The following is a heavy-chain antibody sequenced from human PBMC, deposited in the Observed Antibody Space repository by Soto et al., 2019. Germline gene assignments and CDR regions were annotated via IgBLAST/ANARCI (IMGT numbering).Heavy chain of an antibody. CDR1: GYTFTSYG. CDR2: ISAYNGNT. D-gene: IGHD6-13*01. J-gene: IGHJ5*02. CDR3: ARIRGYSSSWPGNWFDP. V-gene: IGHV1-18*01. Sequence: QVQLVQSGAEVKKPGASVKVSCKASGYTFTSYGISRVRQAPGQGLEWMGWISAYNGNTNYAQKLQGRDTMTTDTSTSTGYMELRSLRADATAVYYCARIRGYSSSWPGNWFDPWGQGTLVTVSS.